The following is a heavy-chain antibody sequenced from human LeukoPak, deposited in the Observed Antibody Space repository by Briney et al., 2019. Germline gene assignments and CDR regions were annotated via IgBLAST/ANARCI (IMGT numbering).Heavy chain of an antibody. CDR1: GYTFTGYY. Sequence: GASVKVSCRASGYTFTGYYMLWVGQAPGQGREGMGWINPNSGGTNYAQKLQGRVTMTRDTSISTAYLELSRLRSDDTAVYYCARTVATIRWFDHWGQGTLVTVSS. D-gene: IGHD5-12*01. V-gene: IGHV1-2*02. J-gene: IGHJ5*02. CDR3: ARTVATIRWFDH. CDR2: INPNSGGT.